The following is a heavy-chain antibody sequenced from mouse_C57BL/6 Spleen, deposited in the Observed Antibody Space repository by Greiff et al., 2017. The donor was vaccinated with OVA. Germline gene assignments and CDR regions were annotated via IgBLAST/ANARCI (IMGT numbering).Heavy chain of an antibody. CDR2: IYPGSGST. V-gene: IGHV1-55*01. Sequence: QVQLQQSGAELVKPGASVKMSCKASGYTFTSYWITWVKQRPGQGLEWIGDIYPGSGSTNYNEKFKSKATLTVDTSSSTAYMQLSSLTSEDSAVYYCARKGAYSNPFAYWGQGTLVTVSA. CDR3: ARKGAYSNPFAY. CDR1: GYTFTSYW. J-gene: IGHJ3*01. D-gene: IGHD2-5*01.